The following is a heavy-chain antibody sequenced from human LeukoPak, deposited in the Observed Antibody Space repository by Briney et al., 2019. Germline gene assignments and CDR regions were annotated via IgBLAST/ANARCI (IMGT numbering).Heavy chain of an antibody. CDR2: IYYSGST. V-gene: IGHV4-61*01. CDR3: ARGEMDIDIAAPMGREAWFDP. Sequence: SETLSLTCTVSGGSISSGSYYWSWIRQPPGKGLEWIGYIYYSGSTNYNPSLKSRVTISVDTSKNQFSLKLSSVTAADTAVYYCARGEMDIDIAAPMGREAWFDPWGQGTLVTVSS. J-gene: IGHJ5*02. D-gene: IGHD6-6*01. CDR1: GGSISSGSYY.